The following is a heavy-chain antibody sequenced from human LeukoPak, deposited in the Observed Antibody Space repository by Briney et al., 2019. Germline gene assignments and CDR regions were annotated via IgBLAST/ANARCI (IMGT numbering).Heavy chain of an antibody. J-gene: IGHJ3*02. CDR3: AKDSGSYASDI. CDR2: ISSSSSYI. CDR1: GFSFSSYS. D-gene: IGHD1-26*01. Sequence: PGGSLRLSCAPSGFSFSSYSMNWVRQAPGKGLEWVSSISSSSSYIYYADSVKGRFTISRDNAKNSLYLQMNSLRAEDTAVYYCAKDSGSYASDIWGQGTMVTVSS. V-gene: IGHV3-21*01.